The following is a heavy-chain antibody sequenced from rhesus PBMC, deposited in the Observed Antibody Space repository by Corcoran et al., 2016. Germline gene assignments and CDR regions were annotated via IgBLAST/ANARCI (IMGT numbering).Heavy chain of an antibody. J-gene: IGHJ4*01. CDR2: IYGSGGGN. D-gene: IGHD2-2*01. Sequence: QVQLQESGPGLVKPSETLSLTCAVSGYSISSGYYWNWIRQPPWKGLEWIGGIYGSGGGNYPNPSLKSRVTLSVDTSKNQFSLKLSSVTAADTDVYYCARVDAAIRGFDYWGQGVLVTVSS. CDR3: ARVDAAIRGFDY. V-gene: IGHV4S14*01. CDR1: GYSISSGYY.